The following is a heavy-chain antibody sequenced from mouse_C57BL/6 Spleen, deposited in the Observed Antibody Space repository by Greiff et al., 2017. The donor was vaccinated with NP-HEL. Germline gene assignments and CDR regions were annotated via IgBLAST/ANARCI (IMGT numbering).Heavy chain of an antibody. V-gene: IGHV3-6*01. J-gene: IGHJ4*01. CDR1: GYSITSGYY. D-gene: IGHD1-1*01. CDR3: ARDRAYYYGSSYEYYAMDY. Sequence: EVQLQESGPGLVKPSQSLSLTCSVTGYSITSGYYWNWIRQFPGNKLEWMGYISYDGSNNYNPSLKNRISITRDTSKNQFFLKLNSVTTEDTATYYCARDRAYYYGSSYEYYAMDYWGQGTSVTVSS. CDR2: ISYDGSN.